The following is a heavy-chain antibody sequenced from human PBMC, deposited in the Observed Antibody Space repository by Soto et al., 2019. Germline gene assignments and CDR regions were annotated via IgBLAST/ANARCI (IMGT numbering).Heavy chain of an antibody. CDR2: ISWNSDNT. CDR3: ARTTWGYGEPLDS. Sequence: EVHLVESGGGVAQPGGSLRLSCATSGFTFDDYAMHWVRQAPGKGLEWVSGISWNSDNTGYADSVKGRFTMSRDNAKRSLFLQMNSLRSEDTAFYFCARTTWGYGEPLDSWGQGTLVTVSS. V-gene: IGHV3-9*01. J-gene: IGHJ4*02. D-gene: IGHD4-17*01. CDR1: GFTFDDYA.